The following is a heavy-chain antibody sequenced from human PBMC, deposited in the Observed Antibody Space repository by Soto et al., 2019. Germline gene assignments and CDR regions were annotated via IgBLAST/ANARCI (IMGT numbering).Heavy chain of an antibody. CDR3: ARNGYCTNGVCQYNWFDP. CDR1: GFTFSSYG. D-gene: IGHD2-8*01. Sequence: GAPVKVSCKASGFTFSSYGISWVRQAPGQGREWMGWISAYNGNTNYAQKLQGRVTMTTDTSTSTAYMELRSLRSDDTAVYYCARNGYCTNGVCQYNWFDPWGQGTLVTVSS. J-gene: IGHJ5*02. CDR2: ISAYNGNT. V-gene: IGHV1-18*04.